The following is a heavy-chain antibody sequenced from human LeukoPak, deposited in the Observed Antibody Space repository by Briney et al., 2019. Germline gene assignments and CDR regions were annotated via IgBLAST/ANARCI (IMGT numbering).Heavy chain of an antibody. CDR1: GGSISSYY. D-gene: IGHD6-13*01. V-gene: IGHV4-59*06. Sequence: SETLSLTCTVSGGSISSYYWSWIRQHPGKGLEWIGYIYYSGSTYYNPSLKSRVTISVDTSKNQFSLKLSSVTAADTAVYYCARRRLEQQLGQGYFDYWGQGTLVTVSS. J-gene: IGHJ4*02. CDR2: IYYSGST. CDR3: ARRRLEQQLGQGYFDY.